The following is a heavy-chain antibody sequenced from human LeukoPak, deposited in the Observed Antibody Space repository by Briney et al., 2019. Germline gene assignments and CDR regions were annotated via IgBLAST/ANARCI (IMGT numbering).Heavy chain of an antibody. CDR1: GYIFTNYW. Sequence: GESLKISCKASGYIFTNYWIGWVRQMPGKGLELIGIIYPRDSDTRYSPSFQGQVTVSADKSISTAYLQWNTLEASDTAMYYCARRQYSGYDFDFWGQGTLVTVSS. J-gene: IGHJ4*02. CDR2: IYPRDSDT. V-gene: IGHV5-51*01. D-gene: IGHD5-12*01. CDR3: ARRQYSGYDFDF.